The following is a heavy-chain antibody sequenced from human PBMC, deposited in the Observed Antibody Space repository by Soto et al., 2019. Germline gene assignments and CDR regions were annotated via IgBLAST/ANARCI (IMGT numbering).Heavy chain of an antibody. CDR3: ARHYYDILTGYGYYYYYMDV. CDR2: IYYSGST. Sequence: SETLSLTCTVSGGSISSYYWSWIRQPPGKGLEWIGYIYYSGSTNYNPSLKSRVTISVDTSKNQFSLKLSSVTAADTAVYYCARHYYDILTGYGYYYYYMDVWGKGTTVTVSS. CDR1: GGSISSYY. J-gene: IGHJ6*03. D-gene: IGHD3-9*01. V-gene: IGHV4-59*08.